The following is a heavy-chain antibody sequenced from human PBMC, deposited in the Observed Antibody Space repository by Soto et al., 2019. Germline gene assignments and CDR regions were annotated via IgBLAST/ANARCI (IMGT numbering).Heavy chain of an antibody. CDR3: ARDRTHRDGPVEVGYYFDY. Sequence: GGSLRLSCAASGFSFSSYWMSWVRQAPGKGLEWVANIKQDGSEKYYVDSVKGRFTISRDNAKNSLYLQMNSLRAEDTAVYYCARDRTHRDGPVEVGYYFDYWGQGTLVTVSS. J-gene: IGHJ4*02. D-gene: IGHD3-16*01. CDR1: GFSFSSYW. CDR2: IKQDGSEK. V-gene: IGHV3-7*01.